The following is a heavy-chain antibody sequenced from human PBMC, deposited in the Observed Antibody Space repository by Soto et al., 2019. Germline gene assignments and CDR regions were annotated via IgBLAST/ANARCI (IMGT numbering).Heavy chain of an antibody. Sequence: PGGSLRLSCAASGFTVSSDSMTWVRQAPGKGLEWISSFSGSGGSTYYAASVKGRFTISRDNSKSTLYLQMNSLRAEDTALYFCARGGEATTYFFDYWGQGTPVTVSS. CDR1: GFTVSSDS. CDR3: ARGGEATTYFFDY. D-gene: IGHD5-12*01. CDR2: FSGSGGST. J-gene: IGHJ4*01. V-gene: IGHV3-23*01.